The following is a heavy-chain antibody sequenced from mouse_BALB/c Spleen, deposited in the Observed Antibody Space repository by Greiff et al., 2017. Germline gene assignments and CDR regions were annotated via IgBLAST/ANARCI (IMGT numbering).Heavy chain of an antibody. CDR2: IYPGNVNT. D-gene: IGHD3-3*01. Sequence: VQLQQSGPELVKPGASVRISCKASGYTFTSYYIHWVKQRPGQGLEWIGWIYPGNVNTKYNEKFKGKATLTADKSSSTAYMQLSRLNSEDYAVYICARGGRGYAMDYWGQGTSGTVSS. CDR1: GYTFTSYY. CDR3: ARGGRGYAMDY. J-gene: IGHJ4*01. V-gene: IGHV1S56*01.